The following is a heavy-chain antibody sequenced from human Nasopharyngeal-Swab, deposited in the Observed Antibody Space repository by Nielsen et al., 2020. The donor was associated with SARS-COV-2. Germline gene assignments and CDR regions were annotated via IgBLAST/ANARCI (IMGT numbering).Heavy chain of an antibody. D-gene: IGHD3-9*01. J-gene: IGHJ4*02. CDR3: AQDFDWKMHY. V-gene: IGHV2-5*01. CDR2: MRWNDDT. Sequence: SGPTLVKPTQTLTLPCTVSGFARNTRDVNVAWMGQPPGKALEWLALMRWNDDTHYSPSLNSRLTVTQDTSKNQVFLTMTNVDPADTATYFCAQDFDWKMHYWGQGTLVTVSS. CDR1: GFARNTRDVN.